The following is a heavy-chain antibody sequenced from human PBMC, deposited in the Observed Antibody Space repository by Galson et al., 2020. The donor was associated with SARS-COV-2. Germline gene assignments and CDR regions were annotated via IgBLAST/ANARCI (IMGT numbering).Heavy chain of an antibody. V-gene: IGHV1-2*02. CDR3: ARVPQVFDS. CDR2: INSNSGGT. J-gene: IGHJ4*02. Sequence: ASVKVSCKASGYSFTNYYIHWVRQAPGQGPEWMGWINSNSGGTRYAQKFQGRVTMTRDTSISTAYMELSSLRSDDTAVYYCARVPQVFDSWGQGTLVTVSS. CDR1: GYSFTNYY.